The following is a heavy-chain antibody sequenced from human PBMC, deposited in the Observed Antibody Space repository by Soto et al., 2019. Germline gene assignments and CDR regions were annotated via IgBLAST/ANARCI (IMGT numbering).Heavy chain of an antibody. CDR2: INWKSDI. CDR1: GFTFDDNA. D-gene: IGHD3-16*01. V-gene: IGHV3-9*01. J-gene: IGHJ4*02. Sequence: SLRLSWLVSGFTFDDNAMHWVRQAPEKGLEWVSGINWKSDIGYADSVKGRFTISRDNAENSLYLQMNSLRAEDTALYYCATAQDRGGWTTFICRGQGPQVAVSS. CDR3: ATAQDRGGWTTFIC.